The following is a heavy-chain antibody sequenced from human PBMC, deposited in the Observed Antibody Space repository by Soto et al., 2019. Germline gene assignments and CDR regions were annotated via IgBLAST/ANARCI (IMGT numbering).Heavy chain of an antibody. CDR2: INHSGST. Sequence: QVQLQQWGAGLLKPSETLSLTRAVYVGSFSGYYWSWIRQPPGKGLEWIGEINHSGSTNFNPSLKSRVTISVDTSKNQFSLHLSSVTAADTAVYYCARAWGDYDTSGYLDYWGQGILVTVSS. CDR1: VGSFSGYY. J-gene: IGHJ4*02. CDR3: ARAWGDYDTSGYLDY. V-gene: IGHV4-34*01. D-gene: IGHD3-22*01.